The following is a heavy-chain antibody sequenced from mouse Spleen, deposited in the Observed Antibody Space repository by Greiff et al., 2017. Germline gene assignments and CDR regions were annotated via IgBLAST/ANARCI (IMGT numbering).Heavy chain of an antibody. CDR3: ARGRYYGYGY. V-gene: IGHV1S29*02. J-gene: IGHJ2*01. CDR1: GYTFTDYN. D-gene: IGHD1-2*01. CDR2: IYPYNGGT. Sequence: EVKLVESGPELVKPGASVKISCKASGYTFTDYNMHWVKQSHGKSLEWIGYIYPYNGGTGYNQKFKSKATLTVDNSSSTAYMELRSLTSEDSAVYYCARGRYYGYGYWGQGTTLTVSS.